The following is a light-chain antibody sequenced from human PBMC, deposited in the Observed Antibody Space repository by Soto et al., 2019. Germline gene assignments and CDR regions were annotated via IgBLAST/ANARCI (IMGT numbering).Light chain of an antibody. CDR1: QTISSN. Sequence: IVMTQSPDTLSVSPGERATLSCRASQTISSNVAWYQQKPGQAPRLLIYRASTRATGIPARFSGSGSGTELTLTISSLQSEDFAVYYWQQCSDWPLTFGGGTKVDIK. CDR2: RAS. V-gene: IGKV3-15*01. J-gene: IGKJ4*01. CDR3: QQCSDWPLT.